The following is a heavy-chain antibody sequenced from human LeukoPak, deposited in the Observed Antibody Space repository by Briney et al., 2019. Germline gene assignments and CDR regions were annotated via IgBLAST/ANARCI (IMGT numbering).Heavy chain of an antibody. CDR2: ISSSSSYI. V-gene: IGHV3-21*01. Sequence: GGSLRLSCAASGFTFSVYSINWVRQAPGKGLEWVSSISSSSSYIYYGDSVKGRFTISRDNAKNSLYLQLNSLRAEDTAVYYCASGSIVAYYFDYWGQGTLVTVSS. J-gene: IGHJ4*02. CDR1: GFTFSVYS. CDR3: ASGSIVAYYFDY. D-gene: IGHD6-13*01.